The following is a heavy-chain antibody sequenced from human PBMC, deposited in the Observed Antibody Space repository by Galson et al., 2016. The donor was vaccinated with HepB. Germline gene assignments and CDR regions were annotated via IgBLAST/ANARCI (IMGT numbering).Heavy chain of an antibody. V-gene: IGHV3-74*01. Sequence: SLRLSCAASGFTFSGYWMHWVRQAPGKGLVWVSRIDPYGTGITYADSLKGRFTISRDNSKNTVYLQMDSLRVEDTATYYCARDWGRGSEGAVPDYWGQGPRVTVPS. D-gene: IGHD7-27*01. CDR2: IDPYGTGI. CDR3: ARDWGRGSEGAVPDY. J-gene: IGHJ4*01. CDR1: GFTFSGYW.